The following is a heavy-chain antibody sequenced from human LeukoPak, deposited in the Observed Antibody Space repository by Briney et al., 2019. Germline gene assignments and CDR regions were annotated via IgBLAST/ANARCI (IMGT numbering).Heavy chain of an antibody. CDR3: ARASPHVLRFLEWLPDFDY. D-gene: IGHD3-3*01. Sequence: GASVKVSCKASGYTFTSYDINWVRQATGQGLEWMGWMNPNSGNTGYAQKFQGRVTMTRNTSISTVYMELSSLRSEDTAVYYCARASPHVLRFLEWLPDFDYWGQGTLVTVSS. CDR2: MNPNSGNT. CDR1: GYTFTSYD. V-gene: IGHV1-8*01. J-gene: IGHJ4*02.